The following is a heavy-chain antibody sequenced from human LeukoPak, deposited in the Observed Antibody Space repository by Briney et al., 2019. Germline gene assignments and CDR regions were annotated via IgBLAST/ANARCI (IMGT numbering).Heavy chain of an antibody. V-gene: IGHV3-30*04. CDR1: GFAFRTYA. CDR2: ISYDGTNK. D-gene: IGHD3-3*01. J-gene: IGHJ4*02. Sequence: GGSLRLSCAASGFAFRTYAMHWVRQAPGKGLEWVAVISYDGTNKHYTNSVKARFTISRDFSKNTLYLQMNSLRAEDTAIYYCARSGIFGILTYFDSWGQGTLVTVSS. CDR3: ARSGIFGILTYFDS.